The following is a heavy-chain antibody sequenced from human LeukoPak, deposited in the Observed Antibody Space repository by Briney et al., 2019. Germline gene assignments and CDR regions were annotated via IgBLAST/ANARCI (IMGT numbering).Heavy chain of an antibody. V-gene: IGHV4-39*01. D-gene: IGHD4/OR15-4a*01. CDR3: VRILTMRGYFDP. CDR1: GGSINSSNHY. Sequence: SETLSLTCTVSGGSINSSNHYWGWVRQPPGKGLEWIGSIFYRGRNNYHNPSLTSRLTISIDTTKNQFSLKLASVATADTAVYFCVRILTMRGYFDPWGQGALVTVSS. J-gene: IGHJ5*02. CDR2: IFYRGRNN.